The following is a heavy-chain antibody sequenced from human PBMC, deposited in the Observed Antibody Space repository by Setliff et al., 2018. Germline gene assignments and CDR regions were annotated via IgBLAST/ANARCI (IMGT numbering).Heavy chain of an antibody. CDR1: GGTFSSYA. Sequence: ASVKVSCKASGGTFSSYAISWVRQAPGQGLEWMGRINPNSGGTNYAQKFQGRVTMTRDTSISTAYMELSSLRSEDTAVYYCARVRGGVVTGTFDYWGQGTLVTVSS. D-gene: IGHD1-7*01. V-gene: IGHV1-2*06. CDR2: INPNSGGT. J-gene: IGHJ4*02. CDR3: ARVRGGVVTGTFDY.